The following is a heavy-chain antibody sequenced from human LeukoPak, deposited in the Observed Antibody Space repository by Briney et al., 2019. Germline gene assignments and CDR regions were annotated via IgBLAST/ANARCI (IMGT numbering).Heavy chain of an antibody. V-gene: IGHV5-51*01. D-gene: IGHD6-19*01. CDR3: SRLIAVAGTTGGSDM. CDR1: GYSFTSYS. CDR2: IYPGDSDA. J-gene: IGHJ3*02. Sequence: GESLKISCKASGYSFTSYSIAWVRQMTGKGLEWMGIIYPGDSDARYSPSFQGQVTVSVDKSISTAYLQWSRLKASDTAMYYCSRLIAVAGTTGGSDMWGQATLVTVAS.